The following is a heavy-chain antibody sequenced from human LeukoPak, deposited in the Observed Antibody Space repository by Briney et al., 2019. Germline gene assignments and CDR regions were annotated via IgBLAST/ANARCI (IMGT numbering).Heavy chain of an antibody. Sequence: GGSLRLSCAASGFTFNRYYMYWIRQAPGKGLVWVSRISDDGRVTLYADFVKGRFTISRDNAKNSLFLQMNSLRAEDTAVYYCVRSYYPNWFDPWGQGTLVTVSS. CDR2: ISDDGRVT. J-gene: IGHJ5*02. CDR3: VRSYYPNWFDP. V-gene: IGHV3-74*01. D-gene: IGHD3-10*01. CDR1: GFTFNRYY.